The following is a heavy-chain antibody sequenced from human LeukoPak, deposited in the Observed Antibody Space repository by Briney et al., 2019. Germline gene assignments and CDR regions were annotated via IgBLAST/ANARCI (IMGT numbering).Heavy chain of an antibody. V-gene: IGHV4-59*11. Sequence: SETLSLTCTVSGGSISTHYWSWIRQPPGKGLEWIGYIYYSGSTNYNPSLKSLVTISVDTSKNQFSMKLNCVTGADPAVYYCAREGVGTTVTTLDSDTWFDPWGQGTLVTVSS. D-gene: IGHD4-17*01. CDR1: GGSISTHY. J-gene: IGHJ5*02. CDR3: AREGVGTTVTTLDSDTWFDP. CDR2: IYYSGST.